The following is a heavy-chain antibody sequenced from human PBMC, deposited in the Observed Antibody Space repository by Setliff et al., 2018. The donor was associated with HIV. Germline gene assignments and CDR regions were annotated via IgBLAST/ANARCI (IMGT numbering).Heavy chain of an antibody. V-gene: IGHV4-38-2*01. Sequence: KTSETLSLTCGVSGYSIRSGYYWGWIRQPPGKGLEWIGSIYESGSPYYNSSLKSRVTISVDTSKNQFSLKLSSVTAADTAVYYCARADDFWSGYIPYWGQGTLVTVSS. CDR3: ARADDFWSGYIPY. D-gene: IGHD3-3*01. CDR1: GYSIRSGYY. CDR2: IYESGSP. J-gene: IGHJ4*02.